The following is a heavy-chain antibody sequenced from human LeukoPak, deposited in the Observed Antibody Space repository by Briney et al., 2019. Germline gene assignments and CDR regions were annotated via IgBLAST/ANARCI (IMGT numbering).Heavy chain of an antibody. V-gene: IGHV5-51*01. CDR1: GYTFTIYW. D-gene: IGHD6-13*01. CDR3: ARVGAADGTEGAFDI. J-gene: IGHJ3*02. CDR2: IYPGDSDT. Sequence: GESLKISCKGSGYTFTIYWIGWVRQMPGKGLEWMGIIYPGDSDTRYSPSFQGQVTISADKSISTAYLQWSSLKASDTAMYYCARVGAADGTEGAFDIWGQGTMVTVSS.